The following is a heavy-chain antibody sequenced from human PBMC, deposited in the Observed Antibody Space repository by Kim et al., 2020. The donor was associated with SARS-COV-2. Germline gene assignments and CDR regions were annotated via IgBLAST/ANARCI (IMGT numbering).Heavy chain of an antibody. CDR3: ARSGYGSSWGFDY. J-gene: IGHJ4*02. Sequence: CNPSLKSRGTISVDPSKNQLPLNLSSVTAADTAVYYCARSGYGSSWGFDYWGQGTLVTVSS. V-gene: IGHV4-34*01. D-gene: IGHD6-13*01.